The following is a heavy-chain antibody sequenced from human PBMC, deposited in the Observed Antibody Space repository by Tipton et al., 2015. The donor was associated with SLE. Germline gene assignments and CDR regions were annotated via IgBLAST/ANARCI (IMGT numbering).Heavy chain of an antibody. D-gene: IGHD3-3*01. V-gene: IGHV3-30*02. J-gene: IGHJ4*02. CDR1: GFAFTAYG. CDR3: AKKGGNYDYFDS. Sequence: SLRLSCAASGFAFTAYGMHWVRQAPGKGLEWVAYIRYDGSKKDYADSVKGRFTISRDNSKNTLYLQMSSLRPDDTAIYYCAKKGGNYDYFDSWGQGMLATVSS. CDR2: IRYDGSKK.